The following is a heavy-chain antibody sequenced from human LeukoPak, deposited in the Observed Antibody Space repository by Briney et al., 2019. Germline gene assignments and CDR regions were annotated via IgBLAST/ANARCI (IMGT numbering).Heavy chain of an antibody. D-gene: IGHD2-2*01. V-gene: IGHV4-4*07. Sequence: SETLSLTCTVSGGSISSYYWSWIRQPAGKGPEWIGRIYTSGSTNYNPSLKSRVTMSVDTSKNQFSLKLSSVTAADTAVYYCARDRYQLLSTGRAFDIWGQGTMVTVSS. CDR2: IYTSGST. CDR3: ARDRYQLLSTGRAFDI. J-gene: IGHJ3*02. CDR1: GGSISSYY.